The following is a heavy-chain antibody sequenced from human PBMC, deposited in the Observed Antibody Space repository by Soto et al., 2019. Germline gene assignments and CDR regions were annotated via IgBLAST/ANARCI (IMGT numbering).Heavy chain of an antibody. CDR1: GFTFSSYA. V-gene: IGHV3-30-3*01. D-gene: IGHD3-3*01. CDR2: ISYDGSNK. J-gene: IGHJ6*02. Sequence: PGGSLRLSCAASGFTFSSYAMHWVRQAPGKGLEWVAVISYDGSNKYYADSVKGRFTISRDNSKNTLYLQMNSLRAEDTAVYYCARTIFGVVTIYYYYGMDVWGQGTTVTVSS. CDR3: ARTIFGVVTIYYYYGMDV.